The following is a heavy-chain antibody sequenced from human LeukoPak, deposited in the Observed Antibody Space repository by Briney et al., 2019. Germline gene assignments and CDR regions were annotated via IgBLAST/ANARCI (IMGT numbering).Heavy chain of an antibody. CDR1: GDPINSGGYY. V-gene: IGHV4-61*08. D-gene: IGHD6-13*01. CDR2: LYHTGGT. J-gene: IGHJ5*02. CDR3: ARVCDGSSCPQEYWFDP. Sequence: PSETLSLTCTVSGDPINSGGYYWSWIRQPPEKGLEWIGYLYHTGGTNYNPSLKSRVTISVDTSKNQFSLKLSSVTAADTAVYYCARVCDGSSCPQEYWFDPWGQGTLVTVSS.